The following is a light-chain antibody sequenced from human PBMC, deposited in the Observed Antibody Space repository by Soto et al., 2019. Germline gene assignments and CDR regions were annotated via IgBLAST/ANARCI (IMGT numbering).Light chain of an antibody. J-gene: IGLJ3*02. CDR2: EVS. Sequence: QSALTQPASVSGSPGQSVTISCTGTGSDVGGYNFVSWYQQHPGKAPKLMIYEVSNRPSGVSHRFSGSRSGNTASLTISGLQAEDESDYYCISYTSSSTWVFGGGTQLTVL. CDR3: ISYTSSSTWV. CDR1: GSDVGGYNF. V-gene: IGLV2-14*01.